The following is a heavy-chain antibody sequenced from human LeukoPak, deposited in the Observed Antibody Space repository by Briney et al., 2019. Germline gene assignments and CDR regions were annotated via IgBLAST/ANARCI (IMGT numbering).Heavy chain of an antibody. J-gene: IGHJ4*02. CDR2: TYYRSKWYN. D-gene: IGHD5-18*01. V-gene: IGHV6-1*01. CDR1: GDTVSNKRSA. CDR3: ARGAARLFDY. Sequence: SQTLSLTCAISGDTVSNKRSAWNWIRQSPSRGLEWLGRTYYRSKWYNDYAVSVKSRITINPDTSKNQFSLQLNSVTPEDTAVYYCARGAARLFDYWGQGTLVTVS.